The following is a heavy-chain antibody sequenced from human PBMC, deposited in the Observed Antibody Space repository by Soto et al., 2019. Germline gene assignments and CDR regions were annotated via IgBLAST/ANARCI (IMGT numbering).Heavy chain of an antibody. V-gene: IGHV1-69*06. CDR3: ARRSTSLVDYYYGMDV. CDR2: IIPIFGTA. Sequence: SVKVSCKASGCTFSSYAISCVRQAPGQGLEWMGGIIPIFGTANYAQKFQGRVTITADKSTSTAYMELSSLRSEDTAVYYCARRSTSLVDYYYGMDVWGQGTTVTVSS. J-gene: IGHJ6*02. CDR1: GCTFSSYA. D-gene: IGHD2-2*01.